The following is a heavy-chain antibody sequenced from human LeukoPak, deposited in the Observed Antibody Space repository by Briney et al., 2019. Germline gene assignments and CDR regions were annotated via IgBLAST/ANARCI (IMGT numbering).Heavy chain of an antibody. D-gene: IGHD6-19*01. V-gene: IGHV3-21*01. CDR2: ISSSSSYI. J-gene: IGHJ3*02. CDR1: GVTFCSYN. CDR3: AIDLPQPTSGWFENPAAAFDI. Sequence: PGGSLRLSCAASGVTFCSYNMNWGRQAPGKGLEWVSSISSSSSYINYADSVKGRFTISRDKAKNSLYLHMKGLRAEDTAVYKFAIDLPQPTSGWFENPAAAFDIWGQGTMVTVSS.